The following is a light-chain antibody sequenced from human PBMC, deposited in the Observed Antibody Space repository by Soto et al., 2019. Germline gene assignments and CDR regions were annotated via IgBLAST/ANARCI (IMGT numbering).Light chain of an antibody. J-gene: IGLJ1*01. CDR3: FSFTTDWTHV. CDR2: GNR. V-gene: IGLV1-40*01. CDR1: NSNLGAGYD. Sequence: QSVLTQPPSVSGAPGQRVTISCTGNNSNLGAGYDVHWYQQLPGAAPKLVIFGNRNRPSGVPERFSGSKSGNAASLTISGLQAEDEADYFCFSFTTDWTHVFGTGTKLTVL.